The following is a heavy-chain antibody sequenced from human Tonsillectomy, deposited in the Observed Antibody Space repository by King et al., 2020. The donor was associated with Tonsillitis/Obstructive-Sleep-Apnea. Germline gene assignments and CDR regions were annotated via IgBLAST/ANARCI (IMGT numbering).Heavy chain of an antibody. CDR1: GFTFSSYE. CDR3: ARDFLEHAEGLDY. Sequence: QLVQSGGGLVQSGGSLRLSCAASGFTFSSYEMNWVRQAPGKGLEWVSYISSSGSSIYYSDSVNGRFTISRDNAKNSLYLKMNNLRAEDTAVYYWARDFLEHAEGLDYWGQGTLVTVSS. D-gene: IGHD1/OR15-1a*01. J-gene: IGHJ4*02. V-gene: IGHV3-48*03. CDR2: ISSSGSSI.